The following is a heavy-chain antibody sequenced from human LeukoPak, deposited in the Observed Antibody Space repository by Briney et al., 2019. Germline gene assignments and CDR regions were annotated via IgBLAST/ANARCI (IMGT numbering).Heavy chain of an antibody. CDR3: ARFVLRFLEGIDY. Sequence: SETLSVTCTVSGGSISSGDYYWSWIRQPPGKGLEWIGYIYYSGSTYYNPSLKSRVTISVDTSKNQFSLKLSSVTAADTAVYYCARFVLRFLEGIDYWGQGTLVTVSS. J-gene: IGHJ4*02. CDR2: IYYSGST. D-gene: IGHD3-3*01. V-gene: IGHV4-30-4*01. CDR1: GGSISSGDYY.